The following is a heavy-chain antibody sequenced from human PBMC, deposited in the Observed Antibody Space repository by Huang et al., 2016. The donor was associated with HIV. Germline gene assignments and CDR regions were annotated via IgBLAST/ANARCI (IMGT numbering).Heavy chain of an antibody. D-gene: IGHD1-26*01. CDR2: ISSSSSYI. CDR3: AKDWSGTYFRYLHY. J-gene: IGHJ4*02. Sequence: EVQLVESGGGPVKPGGSLRLSCAASGFTFSSSRVNWVRQAPGKGLEGVSSISSSSSYIYYADSGKGRFTVSRDNAKKSLYLQMNSLRADDTAVYYCAKDWSGTYFRYLHYWGQGALVTVSS. V-gene: IGHV3-21*01. CDR1: GFTFSSSR.